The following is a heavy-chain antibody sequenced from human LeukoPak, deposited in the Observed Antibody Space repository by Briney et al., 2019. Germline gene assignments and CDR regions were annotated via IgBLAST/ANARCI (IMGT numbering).Heavy chain of an antibody. J-gene: IGHJ2*01. CDR2: INPNGGGT. CDR1: GYTFTGYY. V-gene: IGHV1-2*02. D-gene: IGHD3-22*01. CDR3: ARDQPGYYDSSGYYSFRYFDL. Sequence: ASVKVSCKASGYTFTGYYLHWVRQAPGQGFDWMGWINPNGGGTHYAQKFQGRATMTRDTSISTAYMELSSLRSEDTAVYYCARDQPGYYDSSGYYSFRYFDLWGRGTLVTVSS.